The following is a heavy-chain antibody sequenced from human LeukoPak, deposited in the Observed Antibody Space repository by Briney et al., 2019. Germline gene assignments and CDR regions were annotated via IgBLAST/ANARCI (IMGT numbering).Heavy chain of an antibody. V-gene: IGHV4-59*01. D-gene: IGHD6-13*01. CDR1: GGSISSYY. CDR3: ARAGPYSSSWSPFDY. J-gene: IGHJ4*02. Sequence: SETLSLTCTVSGGSISSYYWSWIRQPPGKGLELIGYIYYSGSTNYNPSLKSRVTISVDTSKNQFSLKLSSVTAADTAVYYCARAGPYSSSWSPFDYWGQGTLVTVSS. CDR2: IYYSGST.